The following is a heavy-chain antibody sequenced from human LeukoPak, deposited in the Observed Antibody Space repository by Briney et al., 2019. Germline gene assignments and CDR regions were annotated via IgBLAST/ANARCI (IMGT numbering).Heavy chain of an antibody. CDR3: AGETFAITMVRGVILHY. D-gene: IGHD3-10*01. CDR2: IIPIFGIA. J-gene: IGHJ4*02. CDR1: GGTFSSYA. Sequence: SVKVSCKASGGTFSSYAISWVRQAPGQGLEWMGRIIPIFGIANYAQKFQGRVSITADKSTSTAYMELSSLRSEDTAVYYCAGETFAITMVRGVILHYWGQGTLVTVSS. V-gene: IGHV1-69*04.